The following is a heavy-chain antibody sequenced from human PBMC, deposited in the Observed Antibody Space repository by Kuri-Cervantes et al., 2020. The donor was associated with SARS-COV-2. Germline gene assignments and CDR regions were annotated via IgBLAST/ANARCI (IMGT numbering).Heavy chain of an antibody. J-gene: IGHJ4*02. CDR2: INHSGST. CDR1: GGPFSGYY. CDR3: ARDPRYLARGGGFDY. V-gene: IGHV4-34*01. D-gene: IGHD1-14*01. Sequence: ESLKISCAVYGGPFSGYYWSWIRQPPGKGLEWIGGINHSGSTNYNPSLKSRVTISVDTSKNQFSLKLSSVTAADTAVYYCARDPRYLARGGGFDYWGQGTLVTVSS.